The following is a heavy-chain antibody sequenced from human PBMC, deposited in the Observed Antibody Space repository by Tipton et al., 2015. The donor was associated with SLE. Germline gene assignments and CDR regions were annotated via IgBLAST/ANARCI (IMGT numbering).Heavy chain of an antibody. CDR2: INHSGRT. CDR1: GYSISSGYY. J-gene: IGHJ3*02. V-gene: IGHV4-34*01. CDR3: ARAGGNLDAFDI. D-gene: IGHD4-23*01. Sequence: TLSLTCAVSGYSISSGYYWSWIRQPPGKGLEWIGEINHSGRTNYNPSLKSRVTISVDTSKNQFSLKLSSVTAADTAVYYCARAGGNLDAFDIWGQGTMVTVSS.